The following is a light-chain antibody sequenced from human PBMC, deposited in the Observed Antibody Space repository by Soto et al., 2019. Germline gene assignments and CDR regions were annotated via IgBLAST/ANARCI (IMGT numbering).Light chain of an antibody. Sequence: EIVLTQSPATLSLSPGERATLSCRASQSVSSYLAWYQQKPGQAPRLLIYDASNRATGIPARVSGSGSGKDFTRTISSLEPEDFEVYYCQQRSNWPMYTFGQGNKLAIK. CDR1: QSVSSY. CDR2: DAS. CDR3: QQRSNWPMYT. J-gene: IGKJ2*01. V-gene: IGKV3-11*01.